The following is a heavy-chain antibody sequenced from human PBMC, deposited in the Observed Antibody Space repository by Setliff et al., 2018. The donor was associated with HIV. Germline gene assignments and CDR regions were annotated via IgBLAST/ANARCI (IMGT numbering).Heavy chain of an antibody. Sequence: ASVKVSCKASGGTFSTHAINWVRQAPGQGLEWMGGIIPIFGTTHYAQKFQGRVTITTDESTNTAYMELGSLRSEDTAVYYCASVPMEYSGYNSDSGSYYYHYGLDVWGQGTTVT. V-gene: IGHV1-69*05. CDR3: ASVPMEYSGYNSDSGSYYYHYGLDV. J-gene: IGHJ6*02. CDR1: GGTFSTHA. D-gene: IGHD5-12*01. CDR2: IIPIFGTT.